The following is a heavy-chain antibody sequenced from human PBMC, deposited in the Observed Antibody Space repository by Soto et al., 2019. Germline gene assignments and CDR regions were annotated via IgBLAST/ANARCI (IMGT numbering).Heavy chain of an antibody. Sequence: XGSLRLSCAASGFTFSNAWMSGVRQAPGKGLEWVGRIKSKTDGGTTDYAAPVKGRFTISRDDSKNTLYLQMNSLKTEDTAVYYRTTDSGDSGYYYYGMDVCGQGTTVTVSS. D-gene: IGHD4-17*01. CDR2: IKSKTDGGTT. CDR3: TTDSGDSGYYYYGMDV. CDR1: GFTFSNAW. J-gene: IGHJ6*02. V-gene: IGHV3-15*01.